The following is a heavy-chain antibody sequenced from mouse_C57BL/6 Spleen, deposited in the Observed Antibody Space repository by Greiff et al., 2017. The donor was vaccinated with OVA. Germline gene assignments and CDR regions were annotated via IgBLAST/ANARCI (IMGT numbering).Heavy chain of an antibody. V-gene: IGHV7-3*01. CDR1: GSTFTDYY. CDR3: ARSAGTESFDY. J-gene: IGHJ2*01. D-gene: IGHD3-3*01. Sequence: EVQLQESGGGLVQPGGSLSLSCAASGSTFTDYYMSWVPQPPGKALEWLGFIRNKANGYTTEYSASVKGRFTISRDNSQSILYLQMNALRAEDSATYYCARSAGTESFDYWGQGTTLTVSS. CDR2: IRNKANGYTT.